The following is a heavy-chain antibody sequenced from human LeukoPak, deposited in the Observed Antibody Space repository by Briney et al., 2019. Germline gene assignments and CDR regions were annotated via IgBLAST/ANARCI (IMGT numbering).Heavy chain of an antibody. V-gene: IGHV1-2*02. Sequence: ASVKVSCKASGYTFTGYYMHWVRQAPGQGLEWMGWINPNSGGTNYAQKFQGGVTMTRDTSISTAYMELSRLRSDDTAVYYCARDWGSGYDSVGPYNWFDPWGQGTLVTVSS. CDR2: INPNSGGT. CDR3: ARDWGSGYDSVGPYNWFDP. J-gene: IGHJ5*02. D-gene: IGHD5-12*01. CDR1: GYTFTGYY.